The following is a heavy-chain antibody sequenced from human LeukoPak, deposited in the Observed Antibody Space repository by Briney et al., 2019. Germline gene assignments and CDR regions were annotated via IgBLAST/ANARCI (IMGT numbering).Heavy chain of an antibody. J-gene: IGHJ4*02. CDR3: VGLYDSSGYYST. D-gene: IGHD3-22*01. V-gene: IGHV3-64D*06. Sequence: GGSLRLPCSVSGITFGSYPMHWVRQAPGKGLEYVSEISITGGSTYYADSVKGRFTISRDSSKNTLYLQMSSLRPEDTAVYYCVGLYDSSGYYSTWGQGTLVTVSS. CDR2: ISITGGST. CDR1: GITFGSYP.